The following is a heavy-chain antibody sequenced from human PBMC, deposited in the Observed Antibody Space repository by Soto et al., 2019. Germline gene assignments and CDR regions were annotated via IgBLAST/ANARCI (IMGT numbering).Heavy chain of an antibody. D-gene: IGHD6-13*01. J-gene: IGHJ4*02. V-gene: IGHV3-11*06. CDR2: ISGITAYT. Sequence: GGSLRLSCAASGFTFSDYYMSWIRQAPGKGLEWVSYISGITAYTGYADSVKGRFTISRDNARNSLYLQMSSLRAEDTALYYCARGGAAAGDFDYWGQGTLVTVSS. CDR1: GFTFSDYY. CDR3: ARGGAAAGDFDY.